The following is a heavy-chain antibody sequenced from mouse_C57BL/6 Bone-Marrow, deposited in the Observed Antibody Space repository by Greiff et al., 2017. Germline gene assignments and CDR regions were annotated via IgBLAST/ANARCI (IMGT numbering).Heavy chain of an antibody. V-gene: IGHV1-4*01. J-gene: IGHJ3*01. CDR2: IIPSSGYT. D-gene: IGHD2-3*01. CDR1: GYTFTGYT. CDR3: TRGDDGSYGFAY. Sequence: VQLVESGPELARPGASVKISCKASGYTFTGYTMHWVKQRPGQGLEWIGYIIPSSGYTNYNQKFKDKATLTADKSSSTAYMQLSSLTSEDSAVYYCTRGDDGSYGFAYWGQGTLVTVSA.